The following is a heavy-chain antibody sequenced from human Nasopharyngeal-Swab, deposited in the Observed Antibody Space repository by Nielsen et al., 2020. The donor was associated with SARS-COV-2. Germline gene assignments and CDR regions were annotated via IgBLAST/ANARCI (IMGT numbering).Heavy chain of an antibody. CDR1: GGSFSGYY. V-gene: IGHV4-34*01. D-gene: IGHD5-18*01. CDR2: INHSGST. CDR3: ARGGYSYGPDY. J-gene: IGHJ4*02. Sequence: SETLSLTCAVYGGSFSGYYWSWIRPPPGKGLEWNGEINHSGSTNYNPSLKSRVTISVDTSKNQFSLKLSSVTAADTAVYYCARGGYSYGPDYWGQGTLVTVSS.